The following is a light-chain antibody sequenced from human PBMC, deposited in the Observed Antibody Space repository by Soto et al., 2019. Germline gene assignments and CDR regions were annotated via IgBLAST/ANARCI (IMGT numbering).Light chain of an antibody. Sequence: DIQMTQSPSTLAASLGDRVSITCRASQSISSWLAWYQQKPGKAPKLLIYDASSLESGVPSRFRGSGSGTEFTLTISSLQPEDSETYYCQQHNSYPWTFGQGSKVDIK. CDR2: DAS. V-gene: IGKV1-5*01. CDR3: QQHNSYPWT. J-gene: IGKJ1*01. CDR1: QSISSW.